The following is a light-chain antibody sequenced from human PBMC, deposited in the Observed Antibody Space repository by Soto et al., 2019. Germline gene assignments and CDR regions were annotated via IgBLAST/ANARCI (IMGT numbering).Light chain of an antibody. J-gene: IGKJ1*01. CDR2: GAS. Sequence: EIVMTQSPGTLSVSPGERATLSCGASQSVSSNLAWYQQKPGQAPRLLIYGASTRATGIPARFSGSGSGTDFTLTISSLQSEDVAVYYCHQYYSSPQTFGQGTKVEIK. CDR3: HQYYSSPQT. V-gene: IGKV3D-15*01. CDR1: QSVSSN.